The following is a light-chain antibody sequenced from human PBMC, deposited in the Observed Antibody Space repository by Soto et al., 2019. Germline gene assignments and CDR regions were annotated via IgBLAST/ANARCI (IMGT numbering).Light chain of an antibody. CDR3: HQDYSSIT. CDR1: QDVDNNF. J-gene: IGKJ4*01. CDR2: ASS. V-gene: IGKV3-20*01. Sequence: PGEGATLSCRASQDVDNNFLAWYQQRPGQAPRLLIYASSRRATGIPDRFSGSGSGTDFTLTISRVGPEDIAVYFCHQDYSSITFGGVNKVEVK.